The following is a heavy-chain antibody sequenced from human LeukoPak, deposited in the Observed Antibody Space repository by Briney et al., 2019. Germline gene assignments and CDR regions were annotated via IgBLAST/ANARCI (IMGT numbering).Heavy chain of an antibody. CDR1: GFTFSSYA. J-gene: IGHJ2*01. V-gene: IGHV3-23*01. CDR3: AKRTSTPGYFDL. Sequence: GGSPRLSCAASGFTFSSYAMSWVRQAPGKGLEWVSAISGSGGSTYYADSVKGRFTISRDNSKSTLYLQMNSLRAEDAAVYYCAKRTSTPGYFDLWGRGTLVTVSS. D-gene: IGHD1-14*01. CDR2: ISGSGGST.